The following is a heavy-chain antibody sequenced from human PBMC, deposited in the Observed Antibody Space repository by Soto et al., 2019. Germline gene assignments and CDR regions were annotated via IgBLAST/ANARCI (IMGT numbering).Heavy chain of an antibody. CDR2: ISWNSGSI. CDR1: GFTFDDYA. CDR3: AKVKAVAGFYY. J-gene: IGHJ4*02. D-gene: IGHD6-19*01. Sequence: EVQLVESGGGLVQPGRSLRLSCAASGFTFDDYAMHWVRQAPGKGLEWVSGISWNSGSIGYADSVKGRFTISRDNAKNSLYLQMNSLRAEDTALYYCAKVKAVAGFYYWGQGTLVTVSS. V-gene: IGHV3-9*01.